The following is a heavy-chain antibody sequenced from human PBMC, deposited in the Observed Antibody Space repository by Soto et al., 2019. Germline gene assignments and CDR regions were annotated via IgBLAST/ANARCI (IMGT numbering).Heavy chain of an antibody. CDR3: AKDGYSITRNKPLDY. D-gene: IGHD2-2*01. J-gene: IGHJ4*02. Sequence: GGSLRLSCAASGFTFGNYGMHWVRQPPGKGLEWMSSILYDGSDKYYADSVKGRFTISRDNSKNTLYLQMNSLRAEDTALYYCAKDGYSITRNKPLDYWGQGTLVTVSS. CDR2: ILYDGSDK. V-gene: IGHV3-30*18. CDR1: GFTFGNYG.